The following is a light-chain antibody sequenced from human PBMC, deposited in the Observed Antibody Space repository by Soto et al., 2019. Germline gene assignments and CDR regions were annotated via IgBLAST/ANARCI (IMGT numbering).Light chain of an antibody. Sequence: DIHMTQSPSSPSTSVGDRVPITSRASQRISSWLAWYQQKPGKAPKLLIYAASSLQSGVPSRFSGSGSGTEFTLTISSLQPDDFAAYYCQQCHSRPWTFGQGTKVDI. CDR2: AAS. V-gene: IGKV1-12*01. CDR1: QRISSW. J-gene: IGKJ1*01. CDR3: QQCHSRPWT.